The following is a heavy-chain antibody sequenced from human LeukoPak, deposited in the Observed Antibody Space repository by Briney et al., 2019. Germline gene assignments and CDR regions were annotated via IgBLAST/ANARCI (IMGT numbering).Heavy chain of an antibody. CDR1: GFTPRSYW. J-gene: IGHJ1*01. D-gene: IGHD3-22*01. CDR2: IKGDGNT. V-gene: IGHV3-74*01. CDR3: ARAPSEIGGYYPEYFRH. Sequence: GGSLRLSCAPSGFTPRSYWMPCVRQAPGKGRVWVSRIKGDGNTNYADSVKGRFTISRDNAKNTVSLQMNSLRAEDTGVYYCARAPSEIGGYYPEYFRHWGQGTLVTVSS.